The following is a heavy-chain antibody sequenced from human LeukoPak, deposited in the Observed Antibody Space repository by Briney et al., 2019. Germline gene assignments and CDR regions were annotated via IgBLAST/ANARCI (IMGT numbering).Heavy chain of an antibody. V-gene: IGHV1-46*01. CDR2: INPSGGST. Sequence: ASVKVSCKASGYTFTSYYMHWVRQAPGQGLEWKGIINPSGGSTSYAQKFQGRGTMTRDTSTSTVYMELSSLRSEDTAVYYCARGLYDFWSGSHWYFDLWGRGTLVTVSS. D-gene: IGHD3-3*01. CDR1: GYTFTSYY. CDR3: ARGLYDFWSGSHWYFDL. J-gene: IGHJ2*01.